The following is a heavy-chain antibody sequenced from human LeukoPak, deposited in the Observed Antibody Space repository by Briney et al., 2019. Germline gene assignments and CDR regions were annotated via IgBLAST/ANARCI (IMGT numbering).Heavy chain of an antibody. Sequence: GGSLRLSCAASGFSFRSYAMSWVRQAPGKGLEWVSAISGSGVSTYYTDSVKGRFTISRDNSKNTLYLQMSSLRVEDTAVYYCATDYTYWGQGSLVTVSS. V-gene: IGHV3-23*01. CDR2: ISGSGVST. J-gene: IGHJ4*02. CDR1: GFSFRSYA. CDR3: ATDYTY. D-gene: IGHD4-11*01.